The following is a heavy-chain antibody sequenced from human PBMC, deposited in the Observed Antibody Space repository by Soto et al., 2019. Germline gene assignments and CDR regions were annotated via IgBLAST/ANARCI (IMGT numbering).Heavy chain of an antibody. V-gene: IGHV3-33*01. D-gene: IGHD3-22*01. CDR2: IWYDGSNK. J-gene: IGHJ4*02. CDR1: GFTFSSYG. Sequence: GGSLRLSCAASGFTFSSYGVHWVRQAPGKGLEWVAVIWYDGSNKYYADSVKGRFTISRDNSKNTLYLQMNSLRAEDTAVYYCAREHYDSSGYYRPHFFDYWGQGTLVTVS. CDR3: AREHYDSSGYYRPHFFDY.